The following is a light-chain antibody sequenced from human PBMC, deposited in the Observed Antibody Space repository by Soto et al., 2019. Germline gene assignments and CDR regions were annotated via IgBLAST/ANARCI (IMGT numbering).Light chain of an antibody. CDR3: QQYNSDPYT. V-gene: IGKV1-5*03. J-gene: IGKJ2*01. CDR2: EAS. CDR1: QDINGW. Sequence: DIQLTQFPPTLSASVGDRVIITCRTSQDINGWLAWYRQKPGKAPNLLIYEASTLPTGVPSRFSGGGSGTEFTLTISSLQPDDSATFYCQQYNSDPYTFGPGTRLEIK.